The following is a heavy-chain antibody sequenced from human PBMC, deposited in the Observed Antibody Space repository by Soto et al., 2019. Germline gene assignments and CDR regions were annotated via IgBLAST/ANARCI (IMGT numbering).Heavy chain of an antibody. CDR2: ILKDGSKR. D-gene: IGHD3-10*01. CDR3: ARDDEYSGNGMDV. V-gene: IGHV3-33*01. CDR1: GFTFSNYG. J-gene: IGHJ6*02. Sequence: QVQLVESGGGVVQPGRSLRLSCAASGFTFSNYGMHWVRRAPGKGRGWVAVILKDGSKRYHADSVMDRFTISRDNSKNMLYLQMNSLRAEDTAVYYCARDDEYSGNGMDVWGQGTTVTVS.